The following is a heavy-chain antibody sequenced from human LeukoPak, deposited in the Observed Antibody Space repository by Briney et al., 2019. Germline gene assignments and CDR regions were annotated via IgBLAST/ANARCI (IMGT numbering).Heavy chain of an antibody. CDR2: IYYSGST. V-gene: IGHV4-59*01. J-gene: IGHJ5*02. Sequence: SETLSLTCTVSGGSISSYYWSWIRQRPGKGLEWIGYIYYSGSTNYNPSLKSRVTISVDTSKNQFSLKLSSVTAADTAVYYCARDGTGIAAAGTEGWLDPWGQGTLVTVSS. D-gene: IGHD6-13*01. CDR1: GGSISSYY. CDR3: ARDGTGIAAAGTEGWLDP.